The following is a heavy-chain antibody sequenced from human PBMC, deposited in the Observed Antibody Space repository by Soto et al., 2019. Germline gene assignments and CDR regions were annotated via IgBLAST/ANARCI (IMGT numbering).Heavy chain of an antibody. Sequence: QVQLVESGGGVVQPGRSLRLSSAASGFTFSSYGMHWVRQAPGKGLEWVAVISYDGSNKYYADSVKGRFTISRDNSKNTLYLQMNSLRAEDTAVYYCAKGDDYGDYVGQGTLVTVSS. V-gene: IGHV3-30*18. J-gene: IGHJ4*02. CDR2: ISYDGSNK. CDR3: AKGDDYGDY. CDR1: GFTFSSYG.